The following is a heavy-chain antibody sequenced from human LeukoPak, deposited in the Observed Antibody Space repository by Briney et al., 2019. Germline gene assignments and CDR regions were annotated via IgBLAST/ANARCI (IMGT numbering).Heavy chain of an antibody. J-gene: IGHJ4*02. CDR1: GFTFSSYS. V-gene: IGHV3-48*04. D-gene: IGHD3-22*01. CDR3: ARDSYDSSGYYRY. CDR2: ISSSSSTI. Sequence: PGESLRLSCAASGFTFSSYSMNWVRQAPGKGLEWVSYISSSSSTIYYADSVKGRFTISRDNAKDSLYLQMNSLRAEDTAVYYCARDSYDSSGYYRYWGQGTLVTVSS.